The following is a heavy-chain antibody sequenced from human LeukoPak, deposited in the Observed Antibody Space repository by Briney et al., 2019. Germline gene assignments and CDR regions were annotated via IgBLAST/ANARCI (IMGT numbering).Heavy chain of an antibody. V-gene: IGHV1-2*02. CDR2: INPNSGVT. Sequence: GASVKVSCKSSGYTFSGFYIHWVRQAPGQGLEWVGWINPNSGVTNYAQKLQGRVTMTRNTSISTAYMELSSLRSEDTAVYYCATALWELLRYDYWGQGTLVTVSS. CDR1: GYTFSGFY. J-gene: IGHJ4*02. CDR3: ATALWELLRYDY. D-gene: IGHD1-26*01.